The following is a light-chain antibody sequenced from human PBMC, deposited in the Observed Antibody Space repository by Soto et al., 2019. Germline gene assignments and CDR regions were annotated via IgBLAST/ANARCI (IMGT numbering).Light chain of an antibody. CDR3: QQYGSSYT. Sequence: EIVLTQSPGTLSLSPGERATLSCRARQRVSSSYVAWYQQKGGQAPRLLIYGASRRATGIPDRFSGSGSGTDFTLTISRLEPEDFAVYYCQQYGSSYTFGQGTKLEIK. CDR2: GAS. J-gene: IGKJ2*01. CDR1: QRVSSSY. V-gene: IGKV3-20*01.